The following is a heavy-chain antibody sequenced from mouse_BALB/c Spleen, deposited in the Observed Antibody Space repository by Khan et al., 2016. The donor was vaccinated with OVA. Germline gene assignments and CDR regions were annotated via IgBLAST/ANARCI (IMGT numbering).Heavy chain of an antibody. J-gene: IGHJ3*01. Sequence: VQLKQSGPELMKPGASVKISCKASGYSFTSYYIHWVKQSHGKTLEWIGYIDPFNGGSTYNQKFNVKATLTVEKSSSTAYMHLSSLTSEDSAVYYCARHGSTSWFAYWGQGTLVTVSA. CDR3: ARHGSTSWFAY. CDR2: IDPFNGGS. D-gene: IGHD1-1*01. V-gene: IGHV1-31*01. CDR1: GYSFTSYY.